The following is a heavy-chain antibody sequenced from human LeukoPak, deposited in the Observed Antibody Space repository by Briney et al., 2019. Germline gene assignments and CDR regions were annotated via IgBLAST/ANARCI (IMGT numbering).Heavy chain of an antibody. CDR3: ARALVAAAGTKPGMDV. CDR1: GGSFSGYY. CDR2: INHSGST. D-gene: IGHD6-13*01. J-gene: IGHJ6*02. Sequence: PSETLSLTCAVYGGSFSGYYWSWIRQPPGKGLEWIGEINHSGSTNCNPSLKSRVTISVDTSKNQFSLKLSSVTAADTAVYYCARALVAAAGTKPGMDVWGQGTTVTVSS. V-gene: IGHV4-34*01.